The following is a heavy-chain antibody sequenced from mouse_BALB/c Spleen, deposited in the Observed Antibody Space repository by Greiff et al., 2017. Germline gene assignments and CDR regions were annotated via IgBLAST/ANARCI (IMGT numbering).Heavy chain of an antibody. D-gene: IGHD2-4*01. Sequence: EVKVVESGGGLVQPGGSMKLSCVASGFTFSNYWMNWVRQSPEKGLEWVAEIRLKSNNYATHYAESVKGRFTISRDDSKSSVYLQMNNLRAEDTGIYYCTRRGGLRRAMDYWGQGTSVTVSS. V-gene: IGHV6-6*02. J-gene: IGHJ4*01. CDR3: TRRGGLRRAMDY. CDR1: GFTFSNYW. CDR2: IRLKSNNYAT.